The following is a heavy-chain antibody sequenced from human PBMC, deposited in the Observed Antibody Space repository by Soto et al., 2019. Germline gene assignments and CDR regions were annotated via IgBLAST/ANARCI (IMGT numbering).Heavy chain of an antibody. Sequence: QVQPVQSGAEVKKPGSSVKVSCKASGGTFSSYAISWVRQAPGQGLEWMGGIIPIFGTANYAQKFQGRVTITADESTSTAYMELSSLRSEDTAVYYCARSPYNWNYEEDQGWFDPWGQGTLVTVSS. V-gene: IGHV1-69*12. J-gene: IGHJ5*02. CDR3: ARSPYNWNYEEDQGWFDP. CDR1: GGTFSSYA. D-gene: IGHD1-7*01. CDR2: IIPIFGTA.